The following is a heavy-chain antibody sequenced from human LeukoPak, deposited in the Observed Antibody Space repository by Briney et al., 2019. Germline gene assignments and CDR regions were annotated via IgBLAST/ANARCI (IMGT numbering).Heavy chain of an antibody. V-gene: IGHV1-18*01. J-gene: IGHJ3*02. D-gene: IGHD1-1*01. CDR3: ARMGWNGPVLQAFDI. CDR2: INAKNGNT. CDR1: GYTFSYYG. Sequence: ASVKASCKASGYTFSYYGITWVRQAPGHGLEWMGWINAKNGNTNYAEKLQGRVTMTTDTSTNTAYMELRSLRSDDTAVYYCARMGWNGPVLQAFDIWGQGTVVTVSS.